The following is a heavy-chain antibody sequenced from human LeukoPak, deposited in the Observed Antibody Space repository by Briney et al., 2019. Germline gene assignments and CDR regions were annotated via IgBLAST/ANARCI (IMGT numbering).Heavy chain of an antibody. CDR2: IYTSGST. D-gene: IGHD6-13*01. CDR3: AREAAAGMCYFDY. J-gene: IGHJ4*02. V-gene: IGHV4-4*07. Sequence: SETLSLTCIVSGDSISNYYWSWIRQPAGKGLEWIGRIYTSGSTNYNPSLKSRVTMSVDTSKNQFSLKLSSVTAADTAVYYCAREAAAGMCYFDYWGQGTLVTVSS. CDR1: GDSISNYY.